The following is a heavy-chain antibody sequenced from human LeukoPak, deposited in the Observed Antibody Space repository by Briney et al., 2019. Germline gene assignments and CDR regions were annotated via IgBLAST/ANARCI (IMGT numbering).Heavy chain of an antibody. J-gene: IGHJ4*02. Sequence: GGSVRLSCAASGFTFSSYSMNWVRQAPGKGLEWVSSISSSSSYIYYADSVKGRFTISRDNAKNSLYLQMNSMRAEDTAVYYCARGGYSSSCFPRTDDYWGQGTLVTVSS. CDR2: ISSSSSYI. D-gene: IGHD6-13*01. V-gene: IGHV3-21*01. CDR3: ARGGYSSSCFPRTDDY. CDR1: GFTFSSYS.